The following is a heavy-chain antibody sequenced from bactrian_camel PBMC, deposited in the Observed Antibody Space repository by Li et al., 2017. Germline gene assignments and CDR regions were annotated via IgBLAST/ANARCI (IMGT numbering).Heavy chain of an antibody. J-gene: IGHJ4*01. V-gene: IGHV3S54*01. D-gene: IGHD3*01. CDR3: AAVPKVLLGPLSRRAYDCYTTSWPDD. Sequence: HVQLVESGGGSVRPGGSLRLSCEASEYTPSSNCMGWYRQAPGKEREGVASFKTYGGQVDYADSVKGRFTISQDHTKGTVDLQMNNLAPEDSATYYCAAVPKVLLGPLSRRAYDCYTTSWPDDLGQGTQVTVS. CDR1: EYTPSSNC. CDR2: FKTYGGQV.